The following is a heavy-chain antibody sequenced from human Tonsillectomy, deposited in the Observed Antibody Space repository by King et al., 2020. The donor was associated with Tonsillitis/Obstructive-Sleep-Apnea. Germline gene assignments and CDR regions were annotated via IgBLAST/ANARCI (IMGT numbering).Heavy chain of an antibody. J-gene: IGHJ4*02. CDR3: ARDTPTDRVIDH. Sequence: QLVQSGAEVKKPGASVKVSCEASGYTFIRYYMHWVRQAPGQGLEWMGIINPGSGVTTYAKKFQGRVTVTRDTSTSTGYIELNGLRSEDTAVYYCARDTPTDRVIDHWGQGTLVTVSS. CDR2: INPGSGVT. D-gene: IGHD3-10*01. CDR1: GYTFIRYY. V-gene: IGHV1-46*01.